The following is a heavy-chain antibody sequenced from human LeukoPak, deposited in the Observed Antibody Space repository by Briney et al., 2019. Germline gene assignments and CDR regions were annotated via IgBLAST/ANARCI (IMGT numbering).Heavy chain of an antibody. D-gene: IGHD2-21*01. J-gene: IGHJ3*02. CDR1: GFTFSSYA. V-gene: IGHV3-23*01. Sequence: GGSLRLSCAASGFTFSSYAMSWVRQAPGKGLEWVSSISGSGGSTHYADSVKGRFTISRDNAKHSAYLQINSLRVEDTAVYYCAAVSYLAFDIWGQGTMVTVSS. CDR3: AAVSYLAFDI. CDR2: ISGSGGST.